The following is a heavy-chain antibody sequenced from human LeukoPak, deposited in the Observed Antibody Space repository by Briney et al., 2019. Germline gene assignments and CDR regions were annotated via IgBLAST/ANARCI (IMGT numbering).Heavy chain of an antibody. Sequence: SETLSLTCAVSAASFSSHYWTWIRQSPGKGLEWIGYISYIGSTNYNPSLKSRVTISIDTSRNQFSLKLRSVTAADTAVYYCARDLVTVTKGFDIWGRGTMVSVSS. CDR2: ISYIGST. V-gene: IGHV4-59*11. CDR3: ARDLVTVTKGFDI. CDR1: AASFSSHY. D-gene: IGHD4-17*01. J-gene: IGHJ3*02.